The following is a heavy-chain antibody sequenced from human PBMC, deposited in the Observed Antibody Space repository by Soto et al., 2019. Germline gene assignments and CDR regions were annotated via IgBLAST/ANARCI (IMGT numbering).Heavy chain of an antibody. Sequence: QMQLVQSGAEVKKPGSSVKVSCKAYGDTFSSYAVSWVRQAPGQGLEWMGGIIPLFGSPSYAQKFQGRVTIFADESTSTAYMQLSSLRAEDTAFYYCASLSYTYDISGPDDPIYYYYGMDVWGQGTTVAVSS. CDR2: IIPLFGSP. D-gene: IGHD6-19*01. CDR3: ASLSYTYDISGPDDPIYYYYGMDV. J-gene: IGHJ6*02. V-gene: IGHV1-69*01. CDR1: GDTFSSYA.